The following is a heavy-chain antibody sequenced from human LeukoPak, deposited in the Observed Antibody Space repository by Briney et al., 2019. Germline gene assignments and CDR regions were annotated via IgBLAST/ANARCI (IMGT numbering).Heavy chain of an antibody. V-gene: IGHV4-4*02. Sequence: SETLSLTCAVSGGSISSSNWWSWVRQPPGKGLEWIGEIYHSGSTNYNPSLKSRVTISVDKSKNQFSLKLSSVTAADTAVYYCARGLVNYYYYGMDVWGQGTTVTVSS. CDR3: ARGLVNYYYYGMDV. J-gene: IGHJ6*02. CDR1: GGSISSSNW. D-gene: IGHD2-8*02. CDR2: IYHSGST.